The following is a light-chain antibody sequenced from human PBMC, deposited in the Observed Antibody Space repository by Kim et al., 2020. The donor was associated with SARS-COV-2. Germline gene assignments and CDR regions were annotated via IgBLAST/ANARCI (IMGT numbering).Light chain of an antibody. J-gene: IGKJ2*01. V-gene: IGKV3-20*01. CDR1: QSVHRNY. CDR2: GAA. Sequence: SPGERASLSCRASQSVHRNYLAWYQQKPGQAPRLLIYGAASRATGIPDRFSGSGSGTDFTLTISRLEPEDLAVYYCQQYGGSAPYTFGQGTKLEI. CDR3: QQYGGSAPYT.